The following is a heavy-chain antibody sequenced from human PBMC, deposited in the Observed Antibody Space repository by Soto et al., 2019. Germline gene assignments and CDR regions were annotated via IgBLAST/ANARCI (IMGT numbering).Heavy chain of an antibody. D-gene: IGHD5-18*01. CDR2: INHSGST. Sequence: ETLSLTCAVYGGSFSGYYWSWIRQPPGKGLEWIGEINHSGSTNYNPSLKSRVTISVDTSKNQFSLKLSSVTAADTAVYYCARTKGYSYGYYYYGMDVWGQGTTVTVSS. CDR1: GGSFSGYY. V-gene: IGHV4-34*01. J-gene: IGHJ6*02. CDR3: ARTKGYSYGYYYYGMDV.